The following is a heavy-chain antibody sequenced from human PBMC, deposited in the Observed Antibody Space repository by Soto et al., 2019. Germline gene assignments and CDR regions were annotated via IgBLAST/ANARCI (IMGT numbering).Heavy chain of an antibody. D-gene: IGHD3-10*01. J-gene: IGHJ6*02. CDR2: ITLNGDNT. CDR3: AREFYYYSYGMDV. Sequence: EVQLLESGGGLVQPGGSLRLSCAASGFTLSKYAINWVRQAPGKGLEWVSGITLNGDNTYHADSVKGRFTVSRDNSKNSLYREMKSLRVEDNAVYSCAREFYYYSYGMDVWGPGTMVIVSS. V-gene: IGHV3-23*01. CDR1: GFTLSKYA.